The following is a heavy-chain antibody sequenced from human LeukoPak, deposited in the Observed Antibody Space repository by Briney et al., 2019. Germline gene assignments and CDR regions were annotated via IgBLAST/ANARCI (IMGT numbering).Heavy chain of an antibody. Sequence: PSETLSLTCAVSGYSISSGYYWGWIRQSPGKGLEWIGNTYHSGSTYKNPSLKSRVTISLDTSKNQFSLKLSSVTAADTAMYYCARLSGAPVRHPIYHFDYWGQGTLVAVSS. J-gene: IGHJ4*02. D-gene: IGHD2-2*02. CDR1: GYSISSGYY. V-gene: IGHV4-38-2*01. CDR2: TYHSGST. CDR3: ARLSGAPVRHPIYHFDY.